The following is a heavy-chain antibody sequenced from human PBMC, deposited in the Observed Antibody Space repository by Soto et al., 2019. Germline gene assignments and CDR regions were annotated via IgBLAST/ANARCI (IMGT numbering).Heavy chain of an antibody. D-gene: IGHD1-7*01. V-gene: IGHV3-30*18. CDR1: GFTFSSYG. CDR2: ISYDGSNK. CDR3: AKGPTGRITGTTPAFDI. J-gene: IGHJ3*02. Sequence: GXSVRLACASSGFTFSSYGMHWVRQAPGKGLECVAVISYDGSNKYYADSVKGRFTISRDNSKNTLYLQMNRLRAEDTAVYYCAKGPTGRITGTTPAFDIWGQGTMVTVS.